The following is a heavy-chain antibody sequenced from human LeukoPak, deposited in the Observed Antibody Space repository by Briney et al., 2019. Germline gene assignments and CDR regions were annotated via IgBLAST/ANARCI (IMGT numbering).Heavy chain of an antibody. J-gene: IGHJ4*02. CDR3: GRDWKLDY. D-gene: IGHD1-1*01. Sequence: GGSLRLSCAASGFTFKNYAMSWVRQAPGKGLEWVSAIGDTDAAGKYAHSVKGRFTISRDNSRNTLYLHLNSLRVEGTAIYYCGRDWKLDYWGQGTLVTVSS. CDR2: IGDTDAAG. CDR1: GFTFKNYA. V-gene: IGHV3-23*01.